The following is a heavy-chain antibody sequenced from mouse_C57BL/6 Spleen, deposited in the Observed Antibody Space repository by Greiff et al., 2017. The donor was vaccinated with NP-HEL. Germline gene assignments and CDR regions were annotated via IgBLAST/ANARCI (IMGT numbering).Heavy chain of an antibody. CDR2: IYPGSGST. CDR3: ARRIYDGYYAPSAMDY. CDR1: GYTFTSYW. D-gene: IGHD2-3*01. J-gene: IGHJ4*01. V-gene: IGHV1-55*01. Sequence: QVQLQQSGAELVKPGASVKMSCKASGYTFTSYWITWVKQRPGHGLEWIGDIYPGSGSTNYNEKFKSKATLTVDTSSSTAYMQLSSLTSEDSAVYYCARRIYDGYYAPSAMDYWGQGTSVTVSS.